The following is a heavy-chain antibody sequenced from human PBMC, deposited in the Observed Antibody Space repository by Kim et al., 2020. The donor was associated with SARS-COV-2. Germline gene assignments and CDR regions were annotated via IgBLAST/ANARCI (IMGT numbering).Heavy chain of an antibody. V-gene: IGHV4-61*08. CDR3: ARGVHTLSDD. J-gene: IGHJ4*02. Sequence: SETLSLTCTVSGASVNSGDYFWTWIRQPPGKALEWIGYIYGSGSSNYNPSLKSRVGISKDTSKNQFSLKLTSVTAADTAMYHCARGVHTLSDDWGQGTLV. CDR1: GASVNSGDYF. D-gene: IGHD2-2*02. CDR2: IYGSGSS.